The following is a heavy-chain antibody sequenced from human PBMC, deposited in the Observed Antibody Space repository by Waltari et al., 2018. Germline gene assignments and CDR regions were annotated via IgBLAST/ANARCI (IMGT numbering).Heavy chain of an antibody. CDR1: GYIFTDYY. Sequence: EAQLIQSGAQVKSPGATVKVSCKAFGYIFTDYYMHWMQQVPGKGPGWMAGRDPENGATEFADRFQGRRTVTADTSTDTAYMELSGLTSEDTATYYCANSMSGPRVQWGQGTQVTVSP. CDR3: ANSMSGPRVQ. CDR2: RDPENGAT. J-gene: IGHJ4*02. D-gene: IGHD3-3*01. V-gene: IGHV1-69-2*01.